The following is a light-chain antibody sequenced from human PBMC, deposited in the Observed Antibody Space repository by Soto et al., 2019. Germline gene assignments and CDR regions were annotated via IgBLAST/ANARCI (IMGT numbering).Light chain of an antibody. V-gene: IGKV3-20*01. CDR3: QQYGSSPMYS. J-gene: IGKJ2*03. CDR1: QSVGAA. CDR2: TTS. Sequence: EIVLTQSPGTLSLSPGERATLSCRASQSVGAALAWYQQKPGQAPRLLIYTTSNRATAIPARFSGSGSGTDFTLTINRLEPEDFAVYYCQQYGSSPMYSFGQGTKLEIK.